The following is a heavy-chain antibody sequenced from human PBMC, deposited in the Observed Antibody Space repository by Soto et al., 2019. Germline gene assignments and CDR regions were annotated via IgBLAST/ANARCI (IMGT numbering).Heavy chain of an antibody. CDR3: ARDGSRGWYYYYYGMDV. CDR2: IKQDGSEK. Sequence: GGSLRLSCAASGFTFSSYWMSWVRQAPGKGLEWVANIKQDGSEKYYVDSVKGRFTISRDNAKNSLYLQMNSLRAEDTAVYYCARDGSRGWYYYYYGMDVWGQGTTVTVSS. CDR1: GFTFSSYW. D-gene: IGHD6-19*01. J-gene: IGHJ6*02. V-gene: IGHV3-7*01.